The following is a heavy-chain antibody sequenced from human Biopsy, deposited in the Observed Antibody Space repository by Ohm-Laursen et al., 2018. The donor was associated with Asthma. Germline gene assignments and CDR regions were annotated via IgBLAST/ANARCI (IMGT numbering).Heavy chain of an antibody. CDR3: SREEPTSGWYQGSILR. CDR1: GFTFSSFG. V-gene: IGHV3-30*03. CDR2: ISYDGSNK. D-gene: IGHD6-19*01. J-gene: IGHJ4*02. Sequence: SLRLSCTATGFTFSSFGMHWVRQAPGKGLEWVACISYDGSNKYYADSVKGRSTISRDNSKNTLYLQMNSLRAEDTAVYYCSREEPTSGWYQGSILRWGQGTLVTVSS.